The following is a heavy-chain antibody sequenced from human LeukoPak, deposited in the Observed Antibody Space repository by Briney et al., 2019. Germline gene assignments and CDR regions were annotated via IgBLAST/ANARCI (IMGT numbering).Heavy chain of an antibody. CDR3: ANQLGYCSSTSCFDY. CDR2: IRYDGSNK. V-gene: IGHV3-30*02. J-gene: IGHJ4*02. Sequence: GGSLRLSCAASGFTFGSYGMHWVRQAPGKGLEWVAFIRYDGSNKYYADSVKGRFTISRDNSKNTLYLQMNSLRAEDTAVYYCANQLGYCSSTSCFDYWGQGTLVTVSS. D-gene: IGHD2-2*01. CDR1: GFTFGSYG.